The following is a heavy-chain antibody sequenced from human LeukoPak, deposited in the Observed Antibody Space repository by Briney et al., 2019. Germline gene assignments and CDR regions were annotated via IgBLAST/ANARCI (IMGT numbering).Heavy chain of an antibody. CDR3: ARGIAAPSYYYYYMDV. CDR1: GGTFSSYA. J-gene: IGHJ6*03. D-gene: IGHD6-13*01. CDR2: IIPIFGTA. Sequence: SVKVSCKASGGTFSSYAISWVRQAPGKGLEWMGGIIPIFGTANYAQKFQGRVTITTDESTSTAYMELSSLRSEDTAVDHCARGIAAPSYYYYYMDVWGKGTTVTVSS. V-gene: IGHV1-69*05.